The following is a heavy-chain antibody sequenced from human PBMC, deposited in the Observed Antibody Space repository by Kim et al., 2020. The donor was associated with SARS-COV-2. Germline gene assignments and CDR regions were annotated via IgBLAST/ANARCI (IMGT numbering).Heavy chain of an antibody. V-gene: IGHV7-4-1*02. J-gene: IGHJ2*01. D-gene: IGHD6-6*01. CDR1: GYTFTSYA. CDR2: INTNTGNP. Sequence: ASVKVSCKASGYTFTSYAMNWVRQAPGQGLEWMGWINTNTGNPTYAQGFTGRFVFSLDTSVSTAYLQISSLKAEDTAVYYCARIQWENSSPWGWYFDLWGRGTLVTVSS. CDR3: ARIQWENSSPWGWYFDL.